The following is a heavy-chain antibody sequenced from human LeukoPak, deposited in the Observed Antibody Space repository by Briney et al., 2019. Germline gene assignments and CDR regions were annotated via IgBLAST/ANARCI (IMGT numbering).Heavy chain of an antibody. D-gene: IGHD3-9*01. CDR1: GFTFSSYG. CDR3: AKVGFDWLLSYYYYYGMDV. J-gene: IGHJ6*02. CDR2: ISYDGSNK. V-gene: IGHV3-30*18. Sequence: GGSLRLSCAASGFTFSSYGMHWVRQAPGKGLEWVAVISYDGSNKYYADSVKGRFTISRDNSKNTLYLQMNTLRAEDTAVYYCAKVGFDWLLSYYYYYGMDVWGQGTTVTVSS.